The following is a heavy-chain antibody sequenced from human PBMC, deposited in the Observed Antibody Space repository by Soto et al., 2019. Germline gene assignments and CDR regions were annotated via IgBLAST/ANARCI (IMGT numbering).Heavy chain of an antibody. V-gene: IGHV3-15*07. Sequence: EAQLVESGGGLVKPGGSLRLSCAASGFTFSNAWMNWVRQAPGKGLEWVGRTKSKTDGGTTDYAAPVKGRFTISRDDSKNTLYLQMNSLKTEDTAVYYCTTDRIVVVPTPLDAFDIWGQGTMVTVSS. J-gene: IGHJ3*02. CDR3: TTDRIVVVPTPLDAFDI. CDR2: TKSKTDGGTT. CDR1: GFTFSNAW. D-gene: IGHD3-22*01.